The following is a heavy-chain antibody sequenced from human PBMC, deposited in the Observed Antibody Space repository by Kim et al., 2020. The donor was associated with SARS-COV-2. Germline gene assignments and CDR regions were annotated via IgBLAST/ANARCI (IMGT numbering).Heavy chain of an antibody. Sequence: SVKVSCKAYGGTFSSYAISWVRQAPGQGLEWMGRIIPILGIANYAQKFQGRVTITADKSTSTAYMELSSLRSEDTAVYYCARDSLLKLGYSYGYQGYYF. V-gene: IGHV1-69*04. CDR3: ARDSLLKLGYSYGYQGYYF. CDR2: IIPILGIA. CDR1: GGTFSSYA. J-gene: IGHJ4*01. D-gene: IGHD5-18*01.